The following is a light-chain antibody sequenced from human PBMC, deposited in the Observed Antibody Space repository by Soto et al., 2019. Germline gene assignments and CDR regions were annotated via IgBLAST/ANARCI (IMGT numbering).Light chain of an antibody. Sequence: QSVLTQPPSVSGAPGQRVTISCTGSSSNIGGNYDVHWYQQRPGTAPNLLIFGNNNRPSGVPDRFSGSKSGTSASLAITGLQAEDEGDYYCQSYDNALIARYVFGTGTKVTVL. CDR1: SSNIGGNYD. CDR3: QSYDNALIARYV. J-gene: IGLJ1*01. CDR2: GNN. V-gene: IGLV1-40*01.